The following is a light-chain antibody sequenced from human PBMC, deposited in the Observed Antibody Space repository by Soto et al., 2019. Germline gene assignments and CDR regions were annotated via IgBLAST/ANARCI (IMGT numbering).Light chain of an antibody. CDR3: QQYKTYPWT. V-gene: IGKV1-5*01. CDR2: DAS. J-gene: IGKJ1*01. Sequence: DIQMTQSPSTLSASVGDRVTITCRASQSISSWLAWYQQKPGKAPKLLIYDASSLESGVPSRFSGSGSGTEVTLTISSLEPDDFATYYCQQYKTYPWTFGQGTKVDIK. CDR1: QSISSW.